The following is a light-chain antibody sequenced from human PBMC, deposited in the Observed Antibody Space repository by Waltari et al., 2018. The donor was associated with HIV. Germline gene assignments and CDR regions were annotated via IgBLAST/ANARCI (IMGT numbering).Light chain of an antibody. Sequence: QSALTQPRSVSGSPGQSVTISCTGTSLNVGGYNYVSWFQPHPGKAPQLIIYDVTQRPSGAPDRFSASKSGNTASLTISGLQAGDEADYFCCSYAGSYTWVFGTGTELTVL. J-gene: IGLJ3*02. V-gene: IGLV2-11*01. CDR2: DVT. CDR3: CSYAGSYTWV. CDR1: SLNVGGYNY.